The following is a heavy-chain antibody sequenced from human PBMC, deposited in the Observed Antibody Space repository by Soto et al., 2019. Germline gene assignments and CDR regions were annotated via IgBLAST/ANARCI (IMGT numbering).Heavy chain of an antibody. V-gene: IGHV1-3*01. Sequence: GASVQVSCKASGYTFTSYAMHWVRQAPGQRLEWMGWINAGNGNTKYSQTFQGRVTITRDTSASTAYMELSSLRSEDTAVYYCASAPIDGSGYPGYYGMDVWGQGTTVTVSS. CDR3: ASAPIDGSGYPGYYGMDV. J-gene: IGHJ6*02. D-gene: IGHD3-22*01. CDR1: GYTFTSYA. CDR2: INAGNGNT.